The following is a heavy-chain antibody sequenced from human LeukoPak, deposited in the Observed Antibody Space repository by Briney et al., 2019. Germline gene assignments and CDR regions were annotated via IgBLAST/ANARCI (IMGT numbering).Heavy chain of an antibody. J-gene: IGHJ5*02. CDR1: GGTFSSYT. D-gene: IGHD5-12*01. Sequence: GASVKVSCKASGGTFSSYTISWVRQAPGQGLEWMGRIIPILGIPDYAQKFQGRVTLTADKSTTTAYMELSSLRSEDTAVYYCARDMVATTNWFDPWGQGTLVTVSS. CDR2: IIPILGIP. V-gene: IGHV1-69*04. CDR3: ARDMVATTNWFDP.